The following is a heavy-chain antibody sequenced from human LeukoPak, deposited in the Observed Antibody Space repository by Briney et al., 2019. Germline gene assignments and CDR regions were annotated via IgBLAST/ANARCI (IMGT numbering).Heavy chain of an antibody. CDR3: ARVGRGPGYCSGGSCPQAFDI. V-gene: IGHV3-74*01. CDR1: GYSFSSYW. D-gene: IGHD2-15*01. J-gene: IGHJ3*02. Sequence: GESLKISCKGSGYSFSSYWIHWVRQAPGKGLVWVSRINSDGSSTSYADSVKGRFTISRDNAKNTLYLQMNSLRAEDTAVYYCARVGRGPGYCSGGSCPQAFDIWGQGTMVTVSS. CDR2: INSDGSST.